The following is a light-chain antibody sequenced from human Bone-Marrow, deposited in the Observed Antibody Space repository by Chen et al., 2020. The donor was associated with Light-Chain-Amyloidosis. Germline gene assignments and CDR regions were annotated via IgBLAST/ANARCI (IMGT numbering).Light chain of an antibody. CDR3: QSADSSGTYEVI. Sequence: YQLPQPPSVPVSPGQTARLTCSGDDLPTKYAYWYQQKPGQAPVLVIHRDTERPSGISERFSGSSSGTTATLTISGVQAEDEADYHCQSADSSGTYEVIFGGGTKLTVL. J-gene: IGLJ2*01. CDR1: DLPTKY. V-gene: IGLV3-25*03. CDR2: RDT.